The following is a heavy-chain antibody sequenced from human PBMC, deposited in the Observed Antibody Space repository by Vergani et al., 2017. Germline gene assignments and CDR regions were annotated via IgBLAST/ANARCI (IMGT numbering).Heavy chain of an antibody. CDR3: ARDVGWGDSSGYSGDAFDI. CDR2: ISSSSSYI. V-gene: IGHV3-21*01. CDR1: GFTFSSYS. J-gene: IGHJ3*02. Sequence: EVQLVESGGGLVKPGGSLRLSCAASGFTFSSYSMNWVRQAPGKGLEWVSSISSSSSYIYYADSVKGRFTISRDNAKNSLYLQRNSLRAEDTAVYYCARDVGWGDSSGYSGDAFDIGGQGTMVTVSS. D-gene: IGHD3-22*01.